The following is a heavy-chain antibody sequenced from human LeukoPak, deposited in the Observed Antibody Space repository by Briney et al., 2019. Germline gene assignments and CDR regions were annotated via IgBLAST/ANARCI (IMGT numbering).Heavy chain of an antibody. V-gene: IGHV1-46*01. D-gene: IGHD3-22*01. Sequence: ASVKVSCKASGYTFTGYYMHWVRQAPGQGLEWMGIINPNSGSTTYAQKFQGRVTMTRDTSTNTVYVELSSLRSEDTAVYYCARGFYYDTGGFYPGGDYWGQGTLVTVSS. J-gene: IGHJ4*02. CDR1: GYTFTGYY. CDR2: INPNSGST. CDR3: ARGFYYDTGGFYPGGDY.